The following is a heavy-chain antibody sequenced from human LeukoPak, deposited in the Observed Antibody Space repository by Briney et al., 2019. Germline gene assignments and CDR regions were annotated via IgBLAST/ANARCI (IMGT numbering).Heavy chain of an antibody. D-gene: IGHD6-19*01. J-gene: IGHJ4*02. V-gene: IGHV3-23*01. CDR3: ARVRGSGWYFDY. CDR1: GFTFSSYA. CDR2: ISGSGGST. Sequence: PGGSLRLSCAASGFTFSSYAMSWVRQAPGKGLEWVSAISGSGGSTYYADSVKGRFTISRDNAKNSLYLQMNSLGDEDTAMYYCARVRGSGWYFDYWGQGTLVAVSS.